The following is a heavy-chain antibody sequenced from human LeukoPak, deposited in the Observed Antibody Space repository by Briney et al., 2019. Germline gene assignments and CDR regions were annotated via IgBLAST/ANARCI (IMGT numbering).Heavy chain of an antibody. CDR1: GGSISSYY. J-gene: IGHJ5*02. Sequence: SETLSLTCTVSGGSISSYYWSWIRQPPGKGLEWIGYIYYSGSTNYNPSLKSRVTISVDTSKNQFSLKLSSVTAADTAVYYCARGAVLRYFDWLQSKSGWFDPWGQGTLVTVSS. V-gene: IGHV4-59*01. CDR2: IYYSGST. CDR3: ARGAVLRYFDWLQSKSGWFDP. D-gene: IGHD3-9*01.